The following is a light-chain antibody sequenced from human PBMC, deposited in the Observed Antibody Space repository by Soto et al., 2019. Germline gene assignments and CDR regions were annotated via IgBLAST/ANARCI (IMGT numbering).Light chain of an antibody. V-gene: IGLV2-11*01. CDR1: SSDVGGYNY. CDR2: DVS. CDR3: STYTGSYV. J-gene: IGLJ1*01. Sequence: QSALTQPRSVSGSPGQSVTISCTGTSSDVGGYNYVSWYQQHPGKAPKLMIYDVSKRPSGVPDRFSGSKSGNTASLTISGHQADDESDYYCSTYTGSYVFGTGTKLTVL.